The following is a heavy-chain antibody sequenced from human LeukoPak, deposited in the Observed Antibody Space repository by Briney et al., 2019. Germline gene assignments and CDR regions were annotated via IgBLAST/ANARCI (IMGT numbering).Heavy chain of an antibody. Sequence: PGGSLRLSCAASGFTFSSYEMNWVRQAPGKGPVWVSRIKTDGSITDYADSVKGRFTISRDNAKNSLYLQMNSLRAEDTAVYYCARIRVSSGWYYFDYWGQGTLVTVSS. J-gene: IGHJ4*02. CDR3: ARIRVSSGWYYFDY. V-gene: IGHV3-74*01. CDR1: GFTFSSYE. D-gene: IGHD6-19*01. CDR2: IKTDGSIT.